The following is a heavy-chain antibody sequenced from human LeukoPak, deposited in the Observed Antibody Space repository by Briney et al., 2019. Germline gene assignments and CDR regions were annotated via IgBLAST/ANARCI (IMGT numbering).Heavy chain of an antibody. V-gene: IGHV1-24*01. CDR1: GYTLTELS. CDR2: FDPEDGET. Sequence: GASVKVSCKVSGYTLTELSMHWVRQAPGKGLEWMGGFDPEDGETIYAQKFQGRVTMTEDTSTDTAYMELSSLRSEDTAVYHCATGYCSSTSCYLVGMDVWGQGTTVTVSS. D-gene: IGHD2-2*01. CDR3: ATGYCSSTSCYLVGMDV. J-gene: IGHJ6*02.